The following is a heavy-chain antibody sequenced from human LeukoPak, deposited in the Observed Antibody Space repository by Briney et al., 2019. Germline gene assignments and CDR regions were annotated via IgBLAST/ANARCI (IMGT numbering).Heavy chain of an antibody. V-gene: IGHV4-59*01. Sequence: PSETLSPTCTVSGDSPSSDYWNWVRQPPRERLEWIVDNYFRGSTNNTTSLTRRDTILLDTSKNQFSLDLRSVTAADTGVYYCARVTFGGVISNWGQGTLVTVSS. J-gene: IGHJ4*02. CDR2: NYFRGST. D-gene: IGHD3-16*02. CDR3: ARVTFGGVISN. CDR1: GDSPSSDY.